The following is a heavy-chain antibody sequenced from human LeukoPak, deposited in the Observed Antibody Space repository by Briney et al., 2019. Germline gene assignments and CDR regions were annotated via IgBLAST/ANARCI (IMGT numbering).Heavy chain of an antibody. CDR2: IYHSGST. D-gene: IGHD5-18*01. CDR3: AAQRAGFSYGYNLDY. V-gene: IGHV4-59*12. J-gene: IGHJ4*02. Sequence: SETLSLTCTVSGGSISSYYWSWIRQPPGKGLECIGYIYHSGSTNYNPSLQSRVTISVDRSKNQFSLKLTSVTAADTAVYYCAAQRAGFSYGYNLDYWGQGTLVTVSS. CDR1: GGSISSYY.